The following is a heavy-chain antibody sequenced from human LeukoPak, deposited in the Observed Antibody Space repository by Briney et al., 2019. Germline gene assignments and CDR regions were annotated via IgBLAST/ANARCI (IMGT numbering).Heavy chain of an antibody. V-gene: IGHV4-39*07. CDR1: GGSISSSSYY. CDR2: IYYSGST. D-gene: IGHD5-18*01. CDR3: ARDRGYSYGCWFDP. J-gene: IGHJ5*02. Sequence: PSETLSLTCTVSGGSISSSSYYWGWIRQPPGKGLEWIGSIYYSGSTYYNPSLKSRVTISVDTSKNQFSLKPSSVTAADTAVYYCARDRGYSYGCWFDPWGQGTLVTVSS.